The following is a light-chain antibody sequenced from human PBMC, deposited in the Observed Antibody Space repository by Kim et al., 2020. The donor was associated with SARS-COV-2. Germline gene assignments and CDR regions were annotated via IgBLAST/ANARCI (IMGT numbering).Light chain of an antibody. CDR1: TSNIGNNF. J-gene: IGLJ2*01. V-gene: IGLV1-51*01. CDR2: DNN. CDR3: ATWDSSLSVVL. Sequence: GQKVTISCSGSTSNIGNNFVSWYQHLPGAAPQLLIYDNNQRPSGIPDRFSGSKSGTSAILAITGLQTGDEADYCCATWDSSLSVVLFGGGTQLTVL.